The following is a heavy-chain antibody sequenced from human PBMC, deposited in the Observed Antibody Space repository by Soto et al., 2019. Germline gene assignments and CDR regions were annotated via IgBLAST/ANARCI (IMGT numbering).Heavy chain of an antibody. V-gene: IGHV3-21*01. D-gene: IGHD6-13*01. CDR1: GFTFSSYS. CDR2: ISSSSSYI. Sequence: PGGSLRLSCAASGFTFSSYSMNWVRQAPGKGLEWVSSISSSSSYIYYADSVKGRFTISRDNAKNSLYLQMNSLRAEDTAVYYCARLRDSSSWYNWFDPWGQGTLVTVSS. CDR3: ARLRDSSSWYNWFDP. J-gene: IGHJ5*02.